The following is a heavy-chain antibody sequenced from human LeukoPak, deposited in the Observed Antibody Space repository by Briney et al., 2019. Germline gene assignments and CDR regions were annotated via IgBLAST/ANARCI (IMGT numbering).Heavy chain of an antibody. CDR2: ISYDGSNK. CDR3: ARSGIAAAGTNWYFDL. J-gene: IGHJ2*01. D-gene: IGHD6-13*01. CDR1: GFTFSSYW. V-gene: IGHV3-30*03. Sequence: GGSLRLSCAASGFTFSSYWMHWVRQAPGKGLEWVAVISYDGSNKYYADSVKGRFTISRENAKNSLYLQMNSLRAGDTAVYYCARSGIAAAGTNWYFDLWGRGTLVTVSS.